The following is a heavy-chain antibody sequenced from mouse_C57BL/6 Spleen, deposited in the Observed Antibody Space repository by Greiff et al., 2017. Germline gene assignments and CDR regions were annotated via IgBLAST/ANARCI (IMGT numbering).Heavy chain of an antibody. CDR3: TRDGFDD. J-gene: IGHJ2*01. CDR2: IDPETGGT. CDR1: GYTFTDYE. V-gene: IGHV1-15*01. D-gene: IGHD2-3*01. Sequence: VQLQQSGAELVRPGASVTLSCKASGYTFTDYEMHWVKQTPVHGLEWIGAIDPETGGTAYNQKFKGKAILTADKSSSTAYMELRSLTSEDSAVDYCTRDGFDDWGQGTTRTVSS.